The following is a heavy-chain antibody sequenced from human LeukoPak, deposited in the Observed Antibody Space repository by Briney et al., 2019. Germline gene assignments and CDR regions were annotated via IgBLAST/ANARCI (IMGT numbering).Heavy chain of an antibody. D-gene: IGHD2-15*01. CDR2: INTNTGNP. Sequence: ASVKVSCKASGGTFSSYVITWVRQAPGQGLEWMGWINTNTGNPTYAQGFTGRFVFSLDTSVTTAYLQISSLKAEDTAVYYCARAEVYCSGSTCFLYWGQGTLVTVSS. CDR3: ARAEVYCSGSTCFLY. CDR1: GGTFSSYV. J-gene: IGHJ4*02. V-gene: IGHV7-4-1*02.